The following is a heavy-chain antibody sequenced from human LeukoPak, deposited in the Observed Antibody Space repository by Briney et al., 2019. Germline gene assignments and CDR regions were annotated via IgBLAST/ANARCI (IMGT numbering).Heavy chain of an antibody. Sequence: SETPSLTCTVSGGSISSYYWSWVRQPAGKGLEWIGRIHTTGSTNYNPSLKSRVTMSVDTSKNQFSLNLTSVTAADTAVYYCARDRTYGGNSGFDYWGRGTLVTVSS. V-gene: IGHV4-4*07. J-gene: IGHJ4*02. CDR1: GGSISSYY. CDR3: ARDRTYGGNSGFDY. CDR2: IHTTGST. D-gene: IGHD4-23*01.